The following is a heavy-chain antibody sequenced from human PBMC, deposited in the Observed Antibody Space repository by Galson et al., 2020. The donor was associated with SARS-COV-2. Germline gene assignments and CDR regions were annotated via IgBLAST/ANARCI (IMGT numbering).Heavy chain of an antibody. Sequence: GESLKISCAASGFNFNTYTMNWVRQAPGKGLEWVASISSSSVYINYSDSVKGRFTISRDNSKNSLSLHMTSLGGEDTAVYFCARGGGGTVVVPAAINAFDIW. CDR3: ARGGGGTVVVPAAINAFDI. J-gene: IGHJ3*02. V-gene: IGHV3-21*06. CDR2: ISSSSVYI. D-gene: IGHD2-2*01. CDR1: GFNFNTYT.